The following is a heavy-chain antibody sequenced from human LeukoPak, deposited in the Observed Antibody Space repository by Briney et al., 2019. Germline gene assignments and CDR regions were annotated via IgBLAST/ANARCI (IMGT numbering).Heavy chain of an antibody. V-gene: IGHV3-23*01. Sequence: GGSLRLSCGASGFTFSSYPMSWVRQAPGKGLEWVSAIGCSGDNTYYAHSVKGRFTISRDIARNTLYLQMNGLRADDTAVYYCAKATGTSCYDRVDYWGQGALVTVSS. J-gene: IGHJ4*02. CDR2: IGCSGDNT. CDR3: AKATGTSCYDRVDY. CDR1: GFTFSSYP. D-gene: IGHD2-2*01.